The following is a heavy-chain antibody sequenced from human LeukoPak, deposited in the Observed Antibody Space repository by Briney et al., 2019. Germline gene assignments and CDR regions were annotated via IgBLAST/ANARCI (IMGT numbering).Heavy chain of an antibody. CDR2: IYHSGST. CDR1: GGSISSSNW. D-gene: IGHD6-13*01. V-gene: IGHV4-4*02. CDR3: AALQRDSSSPWDY. Sequence: PSETLSFTCAVSGGSISSSNWWSWVRQPPGKGLGWIGEIYHSGSTNYNPSLKSRVTISVDKSKNQFSLKLSSVTAADTAVYYCAALQRDSSSPWDYWGQGTLVTVSS. J-gene: IGHJ4*02.